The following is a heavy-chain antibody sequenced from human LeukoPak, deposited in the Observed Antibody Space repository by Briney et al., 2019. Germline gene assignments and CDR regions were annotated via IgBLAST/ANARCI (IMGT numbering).Heavy chain of an antibody. D-gene: IGHD3-3*01. Sequence: ASVKVSCKASGYTFTGYYMHWVRQAPGQGLEWMGWINPNSGGTNYAQKFQGRVTMTRDTSISTAYMELSRLRSDDTAVYYCARELGDFWIRMYYFDYWGQGTLVTVSS. J-gene: IGHJ4*02. CDR1: GYTFTGYY. V-gene: IGHV1-2*02. CDR2: INPNSGGT. CDR3: ARELGDFWIRMYYFDY.